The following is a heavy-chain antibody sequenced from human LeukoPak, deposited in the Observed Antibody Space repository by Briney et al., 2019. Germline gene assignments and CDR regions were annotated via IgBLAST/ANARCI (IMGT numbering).Heavy chain of an antibody. D-gene: IGHD3-22*01. CDR1: GGSFSGYY. V-gene: IGHV4-34*01. Sequence: SETLSLTCAVYGGSFSGYYWSWIRQPPGKGLEWIGEINHSGSTNYNPSLKSRVTISVDTSKNQFSLKLSPVTAADTAVYYCARSSRVVAPDYWGQGTLVTVSS. CDR2: INHSGST. J-gene: IGHJ4*02. CDR3: ARSSRVVAPDY.